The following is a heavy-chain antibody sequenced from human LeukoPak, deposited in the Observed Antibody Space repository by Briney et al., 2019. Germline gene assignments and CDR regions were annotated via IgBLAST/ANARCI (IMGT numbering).Heavy chain of an antibody. CDR1: GGSISSGNW. CDR2: IYHSGST. J-gene: IGHJ1*01. CDR3: SRSELGGVYFQQ. Sequence: PSETLSLTCAVSGGSISSGNWWSWVRQPPGKGLEWIGQIYHSGSTKYNPSLKSRVTTSLDKSKNQFSLNVTSVTAADTAVYYCSRSELGGVYFQQWGQGTLVTVSS. D-gene: IGHD3-16*01. V-gene: IGHV4-4*02.